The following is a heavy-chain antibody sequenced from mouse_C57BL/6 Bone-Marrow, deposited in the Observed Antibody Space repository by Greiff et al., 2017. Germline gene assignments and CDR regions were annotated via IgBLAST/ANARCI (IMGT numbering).Heavy chain of an antibody. Sequence: EVQLVESGPGLVKPSPSLSLTCSVTGYSITSGYYWNWIRQFPGNKLEWMGYIRYDGSNNYNPSLKNRISITRATSKNQFFLKLNSVTTEDTATYYCARAGLGPAWFAYWGQGTLVTVSA. V-gene: IGHV3-6*01. CDR1: GYSITSGYY. CDR3: ARAGLGPAWFAY. D-gene: IGHD4-1*01. CDR2: IRYDGSN. J-gene: IGHJ3*01.